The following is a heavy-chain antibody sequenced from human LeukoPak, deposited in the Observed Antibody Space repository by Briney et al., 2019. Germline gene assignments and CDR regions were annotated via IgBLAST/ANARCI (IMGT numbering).Heavy chain of an antibody. CDR2: ISAYNGNT. D-gene: IGHD4-17*01. V-gene: IGHV1-18*01. CDR3: ARDPFPFDYGDYFDY. CDR1: GYTFTSYG. Sequence: ASVKVSCKASGYTFTSYGISWARQAPGQGLEWMGWISAYNGNTNYAQKLQGRVTMTTDTSTSTAYMELRSLRSDDTAVYYCARDPFPFDYGDYFDYWGQGTLVTVSS. J-gene: IGHJ4*02.